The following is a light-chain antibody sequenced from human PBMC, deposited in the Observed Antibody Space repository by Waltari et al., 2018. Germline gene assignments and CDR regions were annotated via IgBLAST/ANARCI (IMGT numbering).Light chain of an antibody. CDR3: SSYAGNYTWM. Sequence: QSALTQPRSVSGSPGQSVTISCTGTSSAVGGYNYVSWYQQHPGQVPKIMVYDFTKRPSGVPDRFSGSKSGYTASLTISGLQAEDEADYYCSSYAGNYTWMFGGGTKLTVL. V-gene: IGLV2-11*01. CDR2: DFT. J-gene: IGLJ3*02. CDR1: SSAVGGYNY.